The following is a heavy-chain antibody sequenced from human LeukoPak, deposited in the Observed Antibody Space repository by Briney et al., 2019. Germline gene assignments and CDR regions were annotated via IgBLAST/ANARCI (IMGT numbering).Heavy chain of an antibody. CDR2: IYYSGST. CDR3: ARHLYDFWSGYSYYYYYGMDA. Sequence: SETLSLTCSVSGGSISSYFWSWIRQPPGKGLEWIGYIYYSGSTNYNPSLKSRVTISVDTSKNQFSLKLSSVTAADTAVYYCARHLYDFWSGYSYYYYYGMDAWGQGTTVTVSS. D-gene: IGHD3-3*01. CDR1: GGSISSYF. J-gene: IGHJ6*02. V-gene: IGHV4-59*08.